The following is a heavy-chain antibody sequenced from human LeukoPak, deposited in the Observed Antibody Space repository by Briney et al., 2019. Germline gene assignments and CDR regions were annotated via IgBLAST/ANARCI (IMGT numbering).Heavy chain of an antibody. D-gene: IGHD6-19*01. Sequence: GASVKVSCKASGYTFTGYYMHWVRQAPGQGLEWMGWINPNSGGTNYAQKFQGRVTMTRGTSISTAYMELSRLRSDDTAVYYCARDGTVAGTDLYFQHWGQGTLVTVSS. CDR3: ARDGTVAGTDLYFQH. J-gene: IGHJ1*01. CDR1: GYTFTGYY. CDR2: INPNSGGT. V-gene: IGHV1-2*02.